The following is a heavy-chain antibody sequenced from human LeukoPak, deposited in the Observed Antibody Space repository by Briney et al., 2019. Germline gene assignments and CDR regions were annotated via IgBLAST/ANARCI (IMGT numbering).Heavy chain of an antibody. Sequence: GGSLRLSCAASGFTVSSNYMSWVRQAPGKGLEWVSVIYSGGSTYYADSVKGRFTISRDNSKNTLYLQMNSLRAEDTAVYWCASSVTTVGAYDYWGQGAPVTVSS. CDR3: ASSVTTVGAYDY. CDR2: IYSGGST. V-gene: IGHV3-53*01. D-gene: IGHD1-1*01. J-gene: IGHJ4*02. CDR1: GFTVSSNY.